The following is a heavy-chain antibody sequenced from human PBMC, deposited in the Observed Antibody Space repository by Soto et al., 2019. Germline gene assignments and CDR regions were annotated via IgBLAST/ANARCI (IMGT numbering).Heavy chain of an antibody. CDR3: ASTDGYSNYWFDP. J-gene: IGHJ5*02. Sequence: ASVKVSCKASGYTFTSYDINWVRQATGQGLEWTGWMNPNSGNTGYAQKFQGRVTMTRNTSISTAYMELSSLRSEDTAVYYCASTDGYSNYWFDPWGQGTLVTVSS. CDR1: GYTFTSYD. V-gene: IGHV1-8*01. D-gene: IGHD4-4*01. CDR2: MNPNSGNT.